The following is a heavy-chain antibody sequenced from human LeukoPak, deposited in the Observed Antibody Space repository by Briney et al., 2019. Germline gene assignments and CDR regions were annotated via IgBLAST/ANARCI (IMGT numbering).Heavy chain of an antibody. V-gene: IGHV3-7*01. CDR3: AREPTAVGL. D-gene: IGHD1-26*01. Sequence: GGSLRLSCAASGFTFSSHWMSWVRQAPGKGLEWVANIEGDGSEKNYVDSVKGRFIISRDNAKNSLYLQMNSLRAEDTAVYLCAREPTAVGLWGQGTLVTVSS. CDR1: GFTFSSHW. CDR2: IEGDGSEK. J-gene: IGHJ4*02.